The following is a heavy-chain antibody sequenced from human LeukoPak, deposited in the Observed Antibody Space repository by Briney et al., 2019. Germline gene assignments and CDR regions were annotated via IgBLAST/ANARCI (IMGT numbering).Heavy chain of an antibody. D-gene: IGHD6-6*01. V-gene: IGHV3-48*01. J-gene: IGHJ4*02. CDR2: IGISSGNT. CDR1: GFTFSHYS. CDR3: ASTGKYSSSEFDY. Sequence: GGSLRLSCAASGFTFSHYSMNWVRQAPGKGLEWISYIGISSGNTKYADSVKGRFTISRDNSKNTLYLQMNSLRAEDTAVYYCASTGKYSSSEFDYWGQGTLVTVSS.